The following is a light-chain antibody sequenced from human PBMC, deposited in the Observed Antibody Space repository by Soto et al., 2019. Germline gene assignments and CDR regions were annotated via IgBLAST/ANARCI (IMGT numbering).Light chain of an antibody. CDR1: QSVSSN. J-gene: IGKJ5*01. CDR2: GAS. V-gene: IGKV3-15*01. Sequence: EIVRTQSPATLSVSPGERATLSCRASQSVSSNLAWYQQKPGQAPRLLIYGASTRATGIPARFSGSGSGTEFTLTISSLQSEDFAVYYCQQYNNWPITFGQGTRLEI. CDR3: QQYNNWPIT.